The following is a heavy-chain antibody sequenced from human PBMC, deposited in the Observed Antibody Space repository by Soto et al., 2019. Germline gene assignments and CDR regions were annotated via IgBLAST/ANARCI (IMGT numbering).Heavy chain of an antibody. D-gene: IGHD2-15*01. Sequence: EVQLVESGGGLVQPGRSLRLSCAASGFTFDDYAMHWVRQAPGKGLEWVSGISWNSGSIGYADSVKGRFTISRDNAKNSLDLQMNSLRAEDTALYYCAKGVAPTPFSLKYNWFDPWGQGTLVTVSS. CDR3: AKGVAPTPFSLKYNWFDP. CDR1: GFTFDDYA. CDR2: ISWNSGSI. J-gene: IGHJ5*02. V-gene: IGHV3-9*01.